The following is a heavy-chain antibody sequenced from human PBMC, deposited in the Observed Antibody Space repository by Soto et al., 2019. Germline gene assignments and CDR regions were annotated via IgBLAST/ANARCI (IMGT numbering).Heavy chain of an antibody. CDR1: GYTFTSYG. CDR2: ISAYNGNT. CDR3: ARAWYSSSWFGCFDP. Sequence: ASVKVSCKASGYTFTSYGISWVRQAPGQGLEWMGWISAYNGNTNYAQKLQGRVTMTTDTSTSTAYMELRSLRSDDTAVYYCARAWYSSSWFGCFDPWGQETLVTVSS. D-gene: IGHD6-13*01. J-gene: IGHJ5*02. V-gene: IGHV1-18*01.